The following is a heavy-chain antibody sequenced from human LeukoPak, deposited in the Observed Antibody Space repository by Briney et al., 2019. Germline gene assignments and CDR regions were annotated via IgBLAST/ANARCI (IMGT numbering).Heavy chain of an antibody. V-gene: IGHV4-59*01. J-gene: IGHJ6*03. CDR3: ARDRYYMDV. CDR2: IYYSGST. CDR1: GGSISSYY. Sequence: KPSETLSLTCPVSGGSISSYYWSWIRQPPGKGLEWIGYIYYSGSTNYNPSLKSRVTISVDTSKNQFSLKLSSVTAADTAVYYCARDRYYMDVWGKGTTVTVSS.